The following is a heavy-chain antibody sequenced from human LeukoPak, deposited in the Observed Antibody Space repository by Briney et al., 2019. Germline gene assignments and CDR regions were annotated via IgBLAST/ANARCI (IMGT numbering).Heavy chain of an antibody. Sequence: SETLSLTCAVYGASFSDFYWTWIRQPPGKGLEWIGEINHSGSTKYNPSLKSRVTISVDTAKKQFSLKLNSVTAADTAVYYCARGATTYRYYFWGQGTLVTVSS. CDR1: GASFSDFY. CDR2: INHSGST. V-gene: IGHV4-34*01. J-gene: IGHJ4*02. D-gene: IGHD5-12*01. CDR3: ARGATTYRYYF.